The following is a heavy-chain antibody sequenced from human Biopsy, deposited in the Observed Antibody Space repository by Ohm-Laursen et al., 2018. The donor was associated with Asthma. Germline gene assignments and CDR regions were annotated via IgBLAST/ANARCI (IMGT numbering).Heavy chain of an antibody. CDR2: IYYSGST. V-gene: IGHV4-31*03. Sequence: TLSLTCTVSYGSITSGGYYWTWLRPHPGKGLAWIGFIYYSGSTYYNPFLKSRVSISIDTSKNQFSLKLSSVTAADTAVYYCARAQDYYESRGYDRSFDYWGQGTLVTVSS. CDR1: YGSITSGGYY. CDR3: ARAQDYYESRGYDRSFDY. D-gene: IGHD3-22*01. J-gene: IGHJ4*02.